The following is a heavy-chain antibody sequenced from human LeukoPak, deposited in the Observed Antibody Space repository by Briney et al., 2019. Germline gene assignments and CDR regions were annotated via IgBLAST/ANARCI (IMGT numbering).Heavy chain of an antibody. J-gene: IGHJ4*02. CDR3: ARTGYSSGWYFDY. Sequence: MPSETLSLTCTVSGGSISSYYWSWIRQPPGKGLEWIGYIYYSGSTNYNPSLKSRVTISVDTSKNQFSLKLSSVTAADTAVYYCARTGYSSGWYFDYWGQGTLVTVSS. CDR1: GGSISSYY. V-gene: IGHV4-59*01. CDR2: IYYSGST. D-gene: IGHD6-19*01.